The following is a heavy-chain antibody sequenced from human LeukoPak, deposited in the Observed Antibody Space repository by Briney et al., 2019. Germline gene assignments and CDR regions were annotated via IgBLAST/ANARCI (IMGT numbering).Heavy chain of an antibody. Sequence: GGSLRLSCAASGFTFSTYAMSWVRQAPGKGLEWVSAISGSGGSTYYADSVKGRFTISRDNSKNTLYLQMNSLRAEDTAVYYCAKTPSGSYPRGNFDYWGQGTLVTVSS. CDR3: AKTPSGSYPRGNFDY. CDR2: ISGSGGST. D-gene: IGHD1-26*01. J-gene: IGHJ4*02. CDR1: GFTFSTYA. V-gene: IGHV3-23*01.